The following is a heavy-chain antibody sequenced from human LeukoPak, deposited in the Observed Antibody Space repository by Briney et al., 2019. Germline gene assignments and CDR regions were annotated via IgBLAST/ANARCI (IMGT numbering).Heavy chain of an antibody. CDR3: AREGGSDAFDI. V-gene: IGHV1-69*06. J-gene: IGHJ3*02. CDR2: IIPIFGTA. D-gene: IGHD3-16*01. CDR1: GGTFSSYA. Sequence: SVKVSCKASGGTFSSYAISWVRQAPGQGLEWMGGIIPIFGTANYAQKFRGTITITADKSTNIAYMELSSLRSDDTAVHYCAREGGSDAFDIWGQGTMVTVST.